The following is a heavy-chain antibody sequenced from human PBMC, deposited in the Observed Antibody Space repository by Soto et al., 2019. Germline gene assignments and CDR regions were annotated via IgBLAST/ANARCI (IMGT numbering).Heavy chain of an antibody. D-gene: IGHD3-10*01. J-gene: IGHJ5*02. CDR2: ISSRSDI. Sequence: NPGGSLRLSCVGSGFTFSTYSINWVRQAPGKGLEWVSSISSRSDIYYADSVKGRFTISRDNAKNSVSLQMNSLRAEDTAVYYCARPRGQPDWFDPWGQGTLVTVSS. CDR1: GFTFSTYS. CDR3: ARPRGQPDWFDP. V-gene: IGHV3-21*04.